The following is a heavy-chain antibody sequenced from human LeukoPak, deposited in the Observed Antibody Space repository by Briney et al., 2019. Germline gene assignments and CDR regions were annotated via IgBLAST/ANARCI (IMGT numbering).Heavy chain of an antibody. CDR1: RFTFRNYA. V-gene: IGHV3-30*04. CDR3: ARDRSQEFDP. J-gene: IGHJ5*02. CDR2: ISSDGTNK. Sequence: GGSLRLSCAASRFTFRNYAMHWVRQAPGKGLEWVAVISSDGTNKDYADSVKGRFSTSRDNSKNTLCLQMNRLRADDTAVYYCARDRSQEFDPWGQGTLVTVSS. D-gene: IGHD3-10*01.